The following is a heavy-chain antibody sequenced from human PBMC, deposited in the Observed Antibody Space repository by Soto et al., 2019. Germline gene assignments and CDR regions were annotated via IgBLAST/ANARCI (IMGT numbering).Heavy chain of an antibody. J-gene: IGHJ5*02. CDR2: IYYSAST. D-gene: IGHD3-3*01. Sequence: QVQLQESGPGLVKPSETLSLTCTVSGGSISSYYWSWIRQPPGKGLEWIGYIYYSASTNYNPSLKSRVTISVDTSKNQFSLKLSSVTAADTAVYYCARDLDFWSGYHNWFDPWGQGTLVTVSS. CDR1: GGSISSYY. CDR3: ARDLDFWSGYHNWFDP. V-gene: IGHV4-59*01.